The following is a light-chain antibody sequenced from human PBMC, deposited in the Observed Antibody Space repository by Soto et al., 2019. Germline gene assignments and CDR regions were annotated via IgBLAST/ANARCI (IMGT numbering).Light chain of an antibody. V-gene: IGKV1-5*01. CDR2: DAS. CDR1: QSINIW. Sequence: DIPMTQSPSTLSTSVGDRVTITCRASQSINIWLAWYQQKPGKAPKLLIYDASSLESGVPSRFSGSGSGTEFTLTISSLQPDDFASYYCQQYKTYFWTFGQGTKVEIK. J-gene: IGKJ1*01. CDR3: QQYKTYFWT.